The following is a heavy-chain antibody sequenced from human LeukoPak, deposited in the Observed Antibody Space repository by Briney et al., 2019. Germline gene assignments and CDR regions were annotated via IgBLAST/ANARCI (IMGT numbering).Heavy chain of an antibody. J-gene: IGHJ4*02. CDR3: ATKRDILTGYLPFDY. V-gene: IGHV3-23*01. Sequence: GGSLRLSCAASGFTFSSYAMSWVRQAPGKGLEWVSAISGSGDSTYYADSVKGRFTISRDNSKNTLYLQMSSLRAEDTAVYYCATKRDILTGYLPFDYWGQGTLVTVSS. CDR2: ISGSGDST. D-gene: IGHD3-9*01. CDR1: GFTFSSYA.